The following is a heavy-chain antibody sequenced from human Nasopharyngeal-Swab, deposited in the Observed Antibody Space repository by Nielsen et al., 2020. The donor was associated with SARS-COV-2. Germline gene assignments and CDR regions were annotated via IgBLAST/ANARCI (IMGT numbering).Heavy chain of an antibody. V-gene: IGHV1-45*02. J-gene: IGHJ6*02. CDR3: ASGQCINGVCNPTDGLDV. Sequence: SVKVSCNASGFSITYRFLHWMRQAPGQALEWMGWITPFNGNANYAQTFQGRVSITRDGSRTTASLELSSLRPDDTAMYFCASGQCINGVCNPTDGLDVWGQGTSVTVS. CDR2: ITPFNGNA. CDR1: GFSITYRF. D-gene: IGHD2-8*01.